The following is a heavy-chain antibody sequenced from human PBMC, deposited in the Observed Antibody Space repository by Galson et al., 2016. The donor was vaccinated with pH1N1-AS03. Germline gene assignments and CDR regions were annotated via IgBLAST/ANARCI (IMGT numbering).Heavy chain of an antibody. CDR3: ARDRRDCSGGSCSQDGWFDP. J-gene: IGHJ5*02. CDR1: GASVSHYASY. V-gene: IGHV4-39*07. Sequence: SETLSLTCSVSGASVSHYASYWGWIRQAPGKGLERIATVSARGTTYHNPSLDSRLTISLDTSKNHFSLTLTSVTAADTAMYYCARDRRDCSGGSCSQDGWFDPWGQGTLVVVSS. D-gene: IGHD2-15*01. CDR2: VSARGTT.